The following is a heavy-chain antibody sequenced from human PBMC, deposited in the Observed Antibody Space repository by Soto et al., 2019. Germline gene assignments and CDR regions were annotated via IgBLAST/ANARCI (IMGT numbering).Heavy chain of an antibody. J-gene: IGHJ4*02. CDR1: GGSISSGGYY. CDR3: ARDPESYSGSYSSYYFDY. D-gene: IGHD1-26*01. CDR2: IYYSGST. V-gene: IGHV4-31*03. Sequence: PSETLSLTCTVSGGSISSGGYYWSWIRQHPGKGLEWIGYIYYSGSTYYNPSLKSRVTISVDTSKNQFSLKLSSVTAADTAVYYCARDPESYSGSYSSYYFDYWGQGTLVTVSS.